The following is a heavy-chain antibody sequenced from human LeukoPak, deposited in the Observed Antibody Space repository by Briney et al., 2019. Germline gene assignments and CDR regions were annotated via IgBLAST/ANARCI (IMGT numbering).Heavy chain of an antibody. V-gene: IGHV3-23*01. CDR3: AKDHYDYVWGSYRYQFDY. Sequence: GGSLRLSCAASGFTFSSYAMSWVRQAPGKGLEWVSAISGSGGSTYYADSVKGRFTISRDNSKNTLYLQMNSLRAEDTAVYYCAKDHYDYVWGSYRYQFDYWGQGTPVTVSS. J-gene: IGHJ4*02. D-gene: IGHD3-16*02. CDR2: ISGSGGST. CDR1: GFTFSSYA.